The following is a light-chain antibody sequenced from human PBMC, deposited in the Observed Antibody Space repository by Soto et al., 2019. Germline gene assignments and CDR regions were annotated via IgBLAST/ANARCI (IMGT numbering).Light chain of an antibody. V-gene: IGKV3-20*01. J-gene: IGKJ2*01. CDR3: QQYCTSPLMYT. CDR2: CAS. CDR1: QSVTSSY. Sequence: EIVLTQSPGALSLSPGERATLSCRASQSVTSSYLAWYQQKPGQAPRLLIYCASIRPTGVPGRFSVSGSGTDFTLTITRLEPEDFAVYYCQQYCTSPLMYTFGQGTKLSIK.